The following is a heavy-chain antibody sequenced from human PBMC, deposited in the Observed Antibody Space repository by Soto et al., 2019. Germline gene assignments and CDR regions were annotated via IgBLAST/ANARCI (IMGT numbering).Heavy chain of an antibody. V-gene: IGHV4-34*01. J-gene: IGHJ5*02. CDR1: GGSFSCYY. CDR3: ARGRLLAYYYDSSGYRGWFDP. D-gene: IGHD3-22*01. CDR2: INHSGST. Sequence: PSETLSLTCAVYGGSFSCYYWSWIRQPPGKGLGWIGEINHSGSTNYNPSLKSRVTISVDTSKNQFSLKLSSVTAADTAVYYCARGRLLAYYYDSSGYRGWFDPWGQGTLVTVSS.